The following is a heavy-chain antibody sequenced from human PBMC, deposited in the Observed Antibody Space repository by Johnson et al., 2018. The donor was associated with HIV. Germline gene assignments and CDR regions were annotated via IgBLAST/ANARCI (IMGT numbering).Heavy chain of an antibody. CDR3: AKDPATIAAAEGAFDI. CDR1: GFTFNSYA. J-gene: IGHJ3*02. Sequence: QVQVLESGGGLVQPGGSLRLSCAASGFTFNSYAMHWVRQAPGKGLEWVAVISSDGSIKYYADSVKGQFTISRDNSKNTLYLQMNSLRAEATAVYYCAKDPATIAAAEGAFDIWGQGTMVTVSS. CDR2: ISSDGSIK. D-gene: IGHD6-13*01. V-gene: IGHV3-30-3*01.